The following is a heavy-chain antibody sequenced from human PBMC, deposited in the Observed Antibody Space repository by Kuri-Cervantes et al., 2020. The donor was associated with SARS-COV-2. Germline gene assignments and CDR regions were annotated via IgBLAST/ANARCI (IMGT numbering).Heavy chain of an antibody. CDR3: ARSLRTIFGVVTAIDY. Sequence: ASVKVSCKASGYTFTSYGISWVRQAPGQGLEWMGWISAYNGNTNYAQKLQGRVTMTTDTSTSTAYKELRSLRSDDTAVYYCARSLRTIFGVVTAIDYWGQGTLVTVSS. J-gene: IGHJ4*02. D-gene: IGHD3-3*01. CDR2: ISAYNGNT. V-gene: IGHV1-18*01. CDR1: GYTFTSYG.